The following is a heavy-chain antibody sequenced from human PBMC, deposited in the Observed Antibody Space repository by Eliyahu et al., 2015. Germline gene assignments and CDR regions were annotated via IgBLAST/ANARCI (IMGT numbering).Heavy chain of an antibody. Sequence: EVQLLESGGGLXQXGGSLXLSCAASXFTFSSYAMSWVRQAPGKGLEWVXAISGSGGSTYYADSVKGRFTISRDNSKNTLYLXMNSLRAEDTAVYYCAPNYVDTAMGGWGQGTLVTVSS. D-gene: IGHD5-18*01. CDR2: ISGSGGST. V-gene: IGHV3-23*01. CDR1: XFTFSSYA. CDR3: APNYVDTAMGG. J-gene: IGHJ4*02.